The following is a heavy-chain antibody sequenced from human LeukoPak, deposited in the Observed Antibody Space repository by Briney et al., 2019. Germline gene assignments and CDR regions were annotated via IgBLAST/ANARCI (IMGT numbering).Heavy chain of an antibody. CDR1: GFTVSSNY. CDR3: ARLYSSGYYYFDY. V-gene: IGHV3-53*01. CDR2: IYSGGST. D-gene: IGHD3-22*01. J-gene: IGHJ4*02. Sequence: GGSLRLSCAASGFTVSSNYMSWVRQAPGKGLEWVSVIYSGGSTYYADSVKGRFTISRDNSKNTLYLQMNSLRAEDTTVYYCARLYSSGYYYFDYWGQGTLVTVSS.